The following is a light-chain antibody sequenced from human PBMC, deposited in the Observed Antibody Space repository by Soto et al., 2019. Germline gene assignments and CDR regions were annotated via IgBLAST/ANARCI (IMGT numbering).Light chain of an antibody. Sequence: QSALPQPASVSGSPGQSITISCTGTSSDVGNYNLVSWYQHHPGKAPKLMIYEGTKRPSGISNRFSGSKSGNTASLTISGLQAEDEADYYCCSFTTRTTFVFGGGTKLTVL. CDR2: EGT. J-gene: IGLJ2*01. CDR3: CSFTTRTTFV. V-gene: IGLV2-23*03. CDR1: SSDVGNYNL.